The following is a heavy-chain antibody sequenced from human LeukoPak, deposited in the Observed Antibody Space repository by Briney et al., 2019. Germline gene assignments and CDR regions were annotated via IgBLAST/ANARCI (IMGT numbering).Heavy chain of an antibody. V-gene: IGHV3-11*05. Sequence: PGGSLRLSCAASGFTFSDYYMSWIRQAPEKGLEWISYISRSSGSTYYADSVKGRFTISRDNSKNTLYLQMNSLRAEDTAVYYCVKDKGRRFPGTDWFDRWGKVTMVTVS. CDR2: ISRSSGST. CDR1: GFTFSDYY. CDR3: VKDKGRRFPGTDWFDR. D-gene: IGHD3-10*01. J-gene: IGHJ5*02.